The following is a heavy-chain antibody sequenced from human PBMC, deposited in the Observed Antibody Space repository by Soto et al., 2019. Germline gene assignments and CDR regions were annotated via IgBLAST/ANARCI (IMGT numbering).Heavy chain of an antibody. CDR2: IYSGGST. CDR1: GFTVSSNY. J-gene: IGHJ6*03. Sequence: GGSLRLSCAASGFTVSSNYMSWVRQAPGKGLEWVSVIYSGGSTYYADSVKGRFTISRHNSKNTLYLQMNSLRAEDTAVYYCARVPVVVVAASGGGHYYYYMDVWGKGTTVTAP. CDR3: ARVPVVVVAASGGGHYYYYMDV. V-gene: IGHV3-53*04. D-gene: IGHD2-15*01.